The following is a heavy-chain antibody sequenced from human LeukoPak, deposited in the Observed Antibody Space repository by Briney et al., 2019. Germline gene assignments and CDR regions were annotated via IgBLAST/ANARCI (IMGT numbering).Heavy chain of an antibody. Sequence: ASVKVSCKASGYTFIGYYMHWVRQAPGQGLEWMGRIDPDSGGTSYAQKFQGRVTMTWDTSISTAYMELSRLRSDDTAVYYCAREYYDSSGRKHAFDIWGQGTMVTVSS. CDR1: GYTFIGYY. D-gene: IGHD3-22*01. CDR3: AREYYDSSGRKHAFDI. CDR2: IDPDSGGT. J-gene: IGHJ3*02. V-gene: IGHV1-2*02.